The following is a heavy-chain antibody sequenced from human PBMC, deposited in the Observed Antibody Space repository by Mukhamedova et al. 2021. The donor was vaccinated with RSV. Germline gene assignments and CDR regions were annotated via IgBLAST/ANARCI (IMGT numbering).Heavy chain of an antibody. V-gene: IGHV3-7*01. J-gene: IGHJ1*01. CDR3: ARVKGYYIFEH. D-gene: IGHD3-22*01. CDR2: IKPDGTEK. Sequence: GFTFSNYWMGWVRQAPGKGLEWVADIKPDGTEKYYVASVKGRFTISRDNAENLLYLQMSSRRAEDTAVYYCARVKGYYIFEHWGQ. CDR1: GFTFSNYW.